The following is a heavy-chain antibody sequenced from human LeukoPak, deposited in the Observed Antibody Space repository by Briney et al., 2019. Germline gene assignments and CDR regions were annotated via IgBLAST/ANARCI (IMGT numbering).Heavy chain of an antibody. J-gene: IGHJ3*02. CDR2: IIPIFGTA. CDR1: GGTFSSYA. Sequence: SVKVSCKASGGTFSSYAISWVRQAPGQGLEWMGGIIPIFGTANYAQKFQGRVTITADKSTSTAYMELSSLRSEDTAVYYCAGRITSGAFDIWGQGTMVTVSS. D-gene: IGHD3-10*01. V-gene: IGHV1-69*06. CDR3: AGRITSGAFDI.